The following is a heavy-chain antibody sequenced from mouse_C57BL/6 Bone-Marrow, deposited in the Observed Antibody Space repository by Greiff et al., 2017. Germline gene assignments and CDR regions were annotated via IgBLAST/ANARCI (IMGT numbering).Heavy chain of an antibody. D-gene: IGHD1-1*01. J-gene: IGHJ2*01. CDR2: IDPSDSYT. V-gene: IGHV1-59*01. Sequence: QVQLQQPGAELVRPGTSVKLSCKASGYTFTSYWMHWVKQRPGQGLEWIGVIDPSDSYTNYTQKFKGKATLTVDTSSSTAYMQLSSLTSEDSAVYYCAREGSSSFWGQGTTLTVSS. CDR3: AREGSSSF. CDR1: GYTFTSYW.